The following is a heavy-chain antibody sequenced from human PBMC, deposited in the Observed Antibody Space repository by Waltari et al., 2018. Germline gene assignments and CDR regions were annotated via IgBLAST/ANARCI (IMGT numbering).Heavy chain of an antibody. CDR2: ISSTISYI. Sequence: EVQLVESGGGLVKPGGSLRLSCAASGFTFNTYTMNWVRQAPGKGMELVSSISSTISYIYYADSVKGRFTISRDNAKNSLYLQMNSLRGEDTAVYYCAKDRISTSYYYYYHMDVWGQGTTVTVSS. CDR3: AKDRISTSYYYYYHMDV. J-gene: IGHJ6*02. D-gene: IGHD3-16*01. CDR1: GFTFNTYT. V-gene: IGHV3-21*01.